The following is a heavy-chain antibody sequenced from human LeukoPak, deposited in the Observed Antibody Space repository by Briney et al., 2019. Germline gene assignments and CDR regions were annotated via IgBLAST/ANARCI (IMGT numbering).Heavy chain of an antibody. D-gene: IGHD2-15*01. J-gene: IGHJ6*04. V-gene: IGHV4-34*01. CDR2: LNHSGRT. CDR1: GRSLSGNL. Sequence: SDPLSLPCALYGRSLSGNLGRWIRQPPGKGLEWMGELNHSGRTNHTLPLKSRDNISVHTSKNQFSQKLRSVTPADAAVLYCARGRFGSSPTGEVWGKGTTVTVSS. CDR3: ARGRFGSSPTGEV.